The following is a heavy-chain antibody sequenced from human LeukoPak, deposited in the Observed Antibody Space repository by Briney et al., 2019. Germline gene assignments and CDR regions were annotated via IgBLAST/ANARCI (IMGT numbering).Heavy chain of an antibody. D-gene: IGHD2/OR15-2a*01. CDR3: ARTTSFLYYFDY. J-gene: IGHJ4*02. Sequence: PGGSLRLSCAASGFTFSSNYMSWVRQAPGKGLEWVSVIYSGGSTYYADSVKGRFTISRDNSKNTLYLQMNSLRAEDTAVYYCARTTSFLYYFDYWGQGTLVTVSS. CDR2: IYSGGST. CDR1: GFTFSSNY. V-gene: IGHV3-53*01.